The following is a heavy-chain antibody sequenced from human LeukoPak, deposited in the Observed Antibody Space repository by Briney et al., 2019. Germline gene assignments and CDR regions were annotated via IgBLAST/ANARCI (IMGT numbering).Heavy chain of an antibody. D-gene: IGHD6-19*01. CDR2: ISYDGSNK. J-gene: IGHJ5*02. CDR1: GFTFSSYA. V-gene: IGHV3-30-3*01. CDR3: ARSHSSGWYSAGLPFDP. Sequence: GGSLRLSCAASGFTFSSYAMHWVRQAPGKGLEWVAVISYDGSNKYYADSVKGRFTISRDNSKNTLYLQMNSLRAEDTAVHYCARSHSSGWYSAGLPFDPWGQGTLVTVSS.